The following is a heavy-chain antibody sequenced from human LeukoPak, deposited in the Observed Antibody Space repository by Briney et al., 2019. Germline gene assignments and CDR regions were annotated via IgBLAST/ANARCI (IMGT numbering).Heavy chain of an antibody. V-gene: IGHV3-30-3*01. CDR2: ISYDGSNK. CDR1: GFTFSSYA. Sequence: GGSLRLSCATSGFTFSSYAMHWVRQAPGKGLEWVAVISYDGSNKYYADSVKGRFTISRDNSKNTLYLQMNSLRAEDTAVYYCARDGGYGDYPQYFDYWGQGTLVTVSS. J-gene: IGHJ4*02. CDR3: ARDGGYGDYPQYFDY. D-gene: IGHD4-17*01.